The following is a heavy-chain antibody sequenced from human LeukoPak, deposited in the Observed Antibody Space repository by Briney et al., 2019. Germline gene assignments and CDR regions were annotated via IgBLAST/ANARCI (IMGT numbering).Heavy chain of an antibody. CDR3: ARHQKDSYDSIFHAFEI. CDR2: INHSGST. D-gene: IGHD3-22*01. J-gene: IGHJ3*02. Sequence: PSETLSLTCAVYGGSFSGYYWSWIRQPPGKGLEWIGEINHSGSTNYNPSLKSRVTISVDTSKNQFSLKLSSVTAADTAVYYCARHQKDSYDSIFHAFEIWGQGTMATVSS. CDR1: GGSFSGYY. V-gene: IGHV4-34*01.